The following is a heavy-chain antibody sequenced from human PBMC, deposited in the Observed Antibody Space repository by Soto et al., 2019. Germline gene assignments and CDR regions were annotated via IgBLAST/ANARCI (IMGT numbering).Heavy chain of an antibody. V-gene: IGHV1-46*01. CDR1: GYTISSYY. CDR2: IDPGVGVT. CDR3: ARKYYFDY. Sequence: QVQLVQSGAEVKKPGASVKISCKASGYTISSYYMHWVRQAPGQGPEWMGIIDPGVGVTTYAQKFQDRINMTRDTSTSTVFMELSGLRVDDTAMYYCARKYYFDYWGQGTRVTVSS. J-gene: IGHJ4*02.